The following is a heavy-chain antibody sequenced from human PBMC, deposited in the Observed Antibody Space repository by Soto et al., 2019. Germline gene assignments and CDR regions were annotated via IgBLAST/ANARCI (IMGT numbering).Heavy chain of an antibody. CDR3: TQDGGSRDWLTVN. J-gene: IGHJ4*02. CDR1: GFTFTSYA. D-gene: IGHD3-9*01. CDR2: ITGGGDNT. V-gene: IGHV3-23*01. Sequence: EVQLLESGGDLVQPGGSLRLSCAASGFTFTSYAMSWIRQAPGKGPEWVSAITGGGDNTYYADSVKGRFTISRDNSKNTLYLQMNSLRAEDTAFYYCTQDGGSRDWLTVNWGQGNLVNVSS.